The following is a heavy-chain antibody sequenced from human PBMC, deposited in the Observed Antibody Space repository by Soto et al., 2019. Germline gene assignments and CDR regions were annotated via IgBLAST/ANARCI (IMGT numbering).Heavy chain of an antibody. V-gene: IGHV3-30-3*01. CDR1: GFTFSSYA. D-gene: IGHD2-15*01. Sequence: QVQLVESGGGVVQPGRSLRLSCAASGFTFSSYAMHWVRQAPGKGLEWVAVISYDGSKKYYADSVKGRFTISRDNSKNTMYLQMNSLRAEDTAVYYCERVPSSSGRAHFDYWGQGTLVTVSS. CDR3: ERVPSSSGRAHFDY. J-gene: IGHJ4*02. CDR2: ISYDGSKK.